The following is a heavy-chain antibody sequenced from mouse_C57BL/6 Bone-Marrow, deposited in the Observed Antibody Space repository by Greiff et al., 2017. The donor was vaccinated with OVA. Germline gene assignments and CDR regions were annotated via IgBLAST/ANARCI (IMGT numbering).Heavy chain of an antibody. D-gene: IGHD1-1*01. V-gene: IGHV1-82*01. CDR2: IYPGDGDT. Sequence: VQGVESGPELVKPGASVKISCKASGYAFSSSWMNWVKQRPGKGLEWIGRIYPGDGDTNYNGKFKGKATLTADKSSSTAYMQLSSLTSEDSAVYFCARSITTVVANHWYFDVWGTGTTVTVSS. J-gene: IGHJ1*03. CDR1: GYAFSSSW. CDR3: ARSITTVVANHWYFDV.